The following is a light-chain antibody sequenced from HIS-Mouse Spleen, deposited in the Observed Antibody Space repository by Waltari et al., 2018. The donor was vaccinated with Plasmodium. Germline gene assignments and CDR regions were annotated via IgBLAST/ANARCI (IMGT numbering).Light chain of an antibody. CDR2: EGS. Sequence: QSALTQPASLSGSPGQSITISCTGTSSDVGCYNLVSWYQQHPGKAPKRMIYEGSKRPSGVSNRFSGSKSGNTASLTISGLQAEDEADYYCCSYAGSSTNWVFGGGTKLTVL. CDR3: CSYAGSSTNWV. CDR1: SSDVGCYNL. V-gene: IGLV2-23*01. J-gene: IGLJ3*02.